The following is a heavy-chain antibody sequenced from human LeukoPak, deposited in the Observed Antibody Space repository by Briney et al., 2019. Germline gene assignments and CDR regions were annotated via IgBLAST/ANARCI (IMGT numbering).Heavy chain of an antibody. D-gene: IGHD3-3*01. CDR1: GVSTSIYY. Sequence: SETLSLTCTVSGVSTSIYYWNWIRQSPGKGLEWIGYINYSGSTNYNPSLKSRVTISVDTSRNQFSLKVNSVTAADTAVYYCAGSDFLEWPYSFDPWGQGTLVTVSS. CDR2: INYSGST. J-gene: IGHJ5*02. CDR3: AGSDFLEWPYSFDP. V-gene: IGHV4-59*08.